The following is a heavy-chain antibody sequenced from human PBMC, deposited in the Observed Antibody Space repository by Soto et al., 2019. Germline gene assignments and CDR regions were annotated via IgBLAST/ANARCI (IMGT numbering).Heavy chain of an antibody. CDR3: AKGLGWAGEKDY. Sequence: EGHLLESGGDLVQPGGSLRLSCAASGFTFSSHAMTWVRQAPGKGLEWVSSISSSGDSTYYADSVKGRFTISRDNSKNTLYVEMNSLRAEDTAVYDCAKGLGWAGEKDYWGQGTLVTVSS. J-gene: IGHJ4*02. D-gene: IGHD3-10*01. CDR1: GFTFSSHA. V-gene: IGHV3-23*01. CDR2: ISSSGDST.